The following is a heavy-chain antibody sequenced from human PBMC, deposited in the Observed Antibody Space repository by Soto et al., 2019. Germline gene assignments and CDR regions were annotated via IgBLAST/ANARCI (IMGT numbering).Heavy chain of an antibody. D-gene: IGHD1-26*01. Sequence: PGGSLRLSCAASGFTFSSYWMHWVRQAPGKGLMLVSRINSDGSTTNYADSVKGRFTISRDNAKNTLFLQIDSLRAEDTAVYYCASMVGAANFDYWGQGTLVTVSS. V-gene: IGHV3-74*01. CDR3: ASMVGAANFDY. CDR2: INSDGSTT. CDR1: GFTFSSYW. J-gene: IGHJ4*02.